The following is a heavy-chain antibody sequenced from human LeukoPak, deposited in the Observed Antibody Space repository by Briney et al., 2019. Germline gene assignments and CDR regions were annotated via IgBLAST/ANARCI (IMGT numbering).Heavy chain of an antibody. CDR2: IYHSTNT. Sequence: SQTLSLTCTVSSGSIMNTDLYWSWIRQSPGKGLEWIGYIYHSTNTYYNPSLNSRVTMSVDSSKNQFSLRLTSVTAADTAVYYCAGGIGTTVRGYFDFWGQGTQVTVSS. CDR3: AGGIGTTVRGYFDF. V-gene: IGHV4-30-2*06. CDR1: SGSIMNTDLY. J-gene: IGHJ4*02. D-gene: IGHD4-11*01.